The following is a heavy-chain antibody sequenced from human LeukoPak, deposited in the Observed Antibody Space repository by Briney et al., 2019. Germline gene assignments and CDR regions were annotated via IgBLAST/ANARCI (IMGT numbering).Heavy chain of an antibody. D-gene: IGHD3-10*01. Sequence: GSLRLSCAASGFTFSSYAMSWVRQAPGKGLEWIGSFYDSGSTYYNPSLKSRVTISVDTSKNQFSLKLNSVTAADTAVYYCARHYGPWGQGTLVTVSS. CDR1: GFTFSSYA. CDR2: FYDSGST. CDR3: ARHYGP. J-gene: IGHJ5*02. V-gene: IGHV4-39*01.